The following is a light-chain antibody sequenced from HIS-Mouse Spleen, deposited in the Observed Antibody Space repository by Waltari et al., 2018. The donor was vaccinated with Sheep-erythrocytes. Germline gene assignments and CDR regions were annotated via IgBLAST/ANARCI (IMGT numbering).Light chain of an antibody. CDR3: QAWDSSTGVV. J-gene: IGLJ2*01. Sequence: LTQPRSVSVSPGQTASITCSGDKLGDKYACWYQQKPGQSPVLVIYQDSKRPSGIPERFSGSNAGNTATLTISGTQAMDEADYYCQAWDSSTGVVFGGGTKLTVL. CDR2: QDS. V-gene: IGLV3-1*01. CDR1: KLGDKY.